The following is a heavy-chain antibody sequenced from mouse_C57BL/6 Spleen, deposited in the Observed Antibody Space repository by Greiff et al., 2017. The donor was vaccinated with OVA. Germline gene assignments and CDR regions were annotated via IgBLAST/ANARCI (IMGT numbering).Heavy chain of an antibody. CDR2: IWGVGST. J-gene: IGHJ3*01. V-gene: IGHV2-6*01. CDR1: GFSLTSYG. Sequence: VQLVESGPGLVAPSQSLSITCTVSGFSLTSYGVDWVRQSPGKGLEWLGVIWGVGSTNYNSALKSRLSISKDNSKSQVFLKMNSLQTDDTAMYCCASESGTRFAYWGQGTLVTVSA. D-gene: IGHD4-1*01. CDR3: ASESGTRFAY.